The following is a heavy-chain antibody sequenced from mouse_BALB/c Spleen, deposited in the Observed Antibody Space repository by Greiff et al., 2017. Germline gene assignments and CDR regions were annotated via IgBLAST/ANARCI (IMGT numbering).Heavy chain of an antibody. CDR3: ARDHGNSAWFAY. Sequence: EVKLMESGGGLVKPGGSLKLSCAASGFTFSSYAMSWVRQSPEKRLEWVAEISSGGSYTYYPDTVTGRFTISRDNAKNTLYLEMSSLRSEDTAMYYCARDHGNSAWFAYWGQGTLVTVSA. CDR2: ISSGGSYT. CDR1: GFTFSSYA. D-gene: IGHD2-1*01. J-gene: IGHJ3*01. V-gene: IGHV5-9-4*01.